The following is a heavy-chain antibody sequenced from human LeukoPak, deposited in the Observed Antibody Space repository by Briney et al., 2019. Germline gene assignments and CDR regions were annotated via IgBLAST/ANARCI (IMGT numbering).Heavy chain of an antibody. CDR1: GDSVSSNSAA. CDR2: TYYRSKWYQ. CDR3: ASGTYSSYCYYYMDV. J-gene: IGHJ6*03. V-gene: IGHV6-1*01. D-gene: IGHD1-26*01. Sequence: SQTLSLAFSISGDSVSSNSAAWNWIRQSPSRGLEWLGRTYYRSKWYQEYAESVKSRITINPDTSKNQFSLQLNSVTPEDTAVYYCASGTYSSYCYYYMDVWDKGTTVTISS.